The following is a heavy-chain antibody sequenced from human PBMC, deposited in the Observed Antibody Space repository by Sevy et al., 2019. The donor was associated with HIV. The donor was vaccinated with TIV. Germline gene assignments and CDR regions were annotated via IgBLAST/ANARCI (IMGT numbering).Heavy chain of an antibody. CDR1: GFTFSSYA. CDR2: ISYDGSNK. J-gene: IGHJ4*02. Sequence: GGSLRLSCAASGFTFSSYAMHWVRQAPGKGLEWVAVISYDGSNKYYADSVKGRFTISRDNSKNTLYLEMDSLRTENTTVYYWARYQGAVVIVAATLFEYWGQGTLVTVSS. V-gene: IGHV3-30*04. D-gene: IGHD2-15*01. CDR3: ARYQGAVVIVAATLFEY.